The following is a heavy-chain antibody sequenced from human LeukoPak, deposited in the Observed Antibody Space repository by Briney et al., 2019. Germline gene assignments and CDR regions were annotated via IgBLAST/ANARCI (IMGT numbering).Heavy chain of an antibody. D-gene: IGHD1-26*01. V-gene: IGHV4-59*08. Sequence: SETLCLTCTVSGGSISSYYWSWIRQPPGKGLEWIGYIYYSGSTNYNPSLKSRVTISVDTSKNQFSLKLSSVTAADTAVYYCARRRYSGSYDAFDIWGQGTIVPVSS. J-gene: IGHJ3*02. CDR2: IYYSGST. CDR3: ARRRYSGSYDAFDI. CDR1: GGSISSYY.